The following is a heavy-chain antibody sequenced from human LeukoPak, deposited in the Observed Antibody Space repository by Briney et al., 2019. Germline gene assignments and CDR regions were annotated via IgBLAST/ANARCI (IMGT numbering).Heavy chain of an antibody. D-gene: IGHD6-19*01. CDR1: GFTFSNNA. V-gene: IGHV3-23*01. CDR2: ISGSGGST. CDR3: AGSIAVAGTIDY. Sequence: PGGSLRLSCAASGFTFSNNALSWVRQAPGKGLEWVSVISGSGGSTYYADSVKGRFTISRDNSKNTLYLQMNSLRVEDTAVYYCAGSIAVAGTIDYWGQGTLVTVSS. J-gene: IGHJ4*02.